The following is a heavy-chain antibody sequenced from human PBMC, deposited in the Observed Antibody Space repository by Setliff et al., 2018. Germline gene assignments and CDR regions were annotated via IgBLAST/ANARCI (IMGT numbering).Heavy chain of an antibody. J-gene: IGHJ4*02. D-gene: IGHD3-10*01. CDR3: ARQSGSGSSPYFDF. CDR1: GGSISPYF. V-gene: IGHV4-59*08. Sequence: PSETLSLTCTVSGGSISPYFWSWIRQSPGKGLEWIGSLYRTANTYYNPAVRSRVTISPDTSKNQFSLKLTSVTAADTAVYYCARQSGSGSSPYFDFWGQGTLVTVSS. CDR2: LYRTANT.